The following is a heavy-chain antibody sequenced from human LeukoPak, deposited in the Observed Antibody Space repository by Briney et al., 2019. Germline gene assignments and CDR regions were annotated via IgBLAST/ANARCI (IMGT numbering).Heavy chain of an antibody. V-gene: IGHV4-4*02. Sequence: SETLSLTCAVSGASIISPYWLTWVRQPPGKGLEWVGEIYHDGNTNYNPSLKSRLSVSLDKSRNQFSLKLSFVTAADTAVYYCVRTPRDWGQGILVTVSS. J-gene: IGHJ4*02. CDR1: GASIISPYW. CDR3: VRTPRD. CDR2: IYHDGNT. D-gene: IGHD2-21*01.